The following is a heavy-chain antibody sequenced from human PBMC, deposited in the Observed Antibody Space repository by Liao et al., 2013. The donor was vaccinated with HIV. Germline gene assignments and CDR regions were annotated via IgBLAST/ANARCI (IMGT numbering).Heavy chain of an antibody. V-gene: IGHV4-4*07. CDR2: VYKDGNT. D-gene: IGHD2-2*01. Sequence: QVQLQESGPGLVKPSETLSLTCTVSGSMSFYYWNWVRQPAGEELEWIGRVYKDGNTNYNPSFESRVTMSVDMSKNQISLQLTSVTAADTAMYYCARTTGSTSGHFDLWGRGTLLTVSS. CDR3: ARTTGSTSGHFDL. J-gene: IGHJ2*01. CDR1: GSMSFYY.